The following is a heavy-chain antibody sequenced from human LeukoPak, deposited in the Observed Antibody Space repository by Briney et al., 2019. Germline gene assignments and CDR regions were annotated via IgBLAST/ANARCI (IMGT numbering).Heavy chain of an antibody. Sequence: GRSLRLSCVASGFTFSSYGMHWVRQAPGKGLEWVAVIWYDGSNKYYADSVKGRFTISRDNSKNTLYLQMNSLRAEDTAVYYCARDIVVVVAATYGMDVWGQGTTVTVSS. CDR2: IWYDGSNK. V-gene: IGHV3-33*01. J-gene: IGHJ6*02. CDR1: GFTFSSYG. CDR3: ARDIVVVVAATYGMDV. D-gene: IGHD2-15*01.